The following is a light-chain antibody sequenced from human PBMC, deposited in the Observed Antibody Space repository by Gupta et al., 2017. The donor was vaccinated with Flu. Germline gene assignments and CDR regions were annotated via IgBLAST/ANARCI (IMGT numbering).Light chain of an antibody. V-gene: IGLV1-44*01. CDR2: ANN. Sequence: SSIGSATFDWYQQVPGLPPRLLIFANNQRPAGVPGRFSGSKSGTSASLTISGLQPEDEGDYYCATWIDALGGPVFGGGTKLVVL. J-gene: IGLJ2*01. CDR1: SSIGSAT. CDR3: ATWIDALGGPV.